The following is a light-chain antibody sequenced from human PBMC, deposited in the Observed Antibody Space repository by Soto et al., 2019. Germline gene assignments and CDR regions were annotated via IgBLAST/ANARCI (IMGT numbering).Light chain of an antibody. V-gene: IGKV3-20*01. Sequence: EILLTQSPVTLSLSPGERATLSFRASQSVSSYLAWYQQKPGQAPRLLIYDASSRATGIPDRFSGSGSETDFTLTISRLEPEDFALYYCQQYGGSPITFGQGTRLEIK. CDR1: QSVSSY. J-gene: IGKJ5*01. CDR2: DAS. CDR3: QQYGGSPIT.